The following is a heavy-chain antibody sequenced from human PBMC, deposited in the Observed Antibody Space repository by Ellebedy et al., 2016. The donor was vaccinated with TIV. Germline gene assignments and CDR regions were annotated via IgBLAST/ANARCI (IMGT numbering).Heavy chain of an antibody. V-gene: IGHV4-34*01. CDR1: GGSFSGYY. J-gene: IGHJ3*02. CDR2: INHSGST. Sequence: GSLRLSCAVYGGSFSGYYWSWIRQPPGKGLEWIGEINHSGSTNYNPSLKSRVTISVDTSKNQFPLKLSSVTAADTAVYYCARYNTVDDAFYIWGQGTMVTLSS. CDR3: ARYNTVDDAFYI. D-gene: IGHD1-1*01.